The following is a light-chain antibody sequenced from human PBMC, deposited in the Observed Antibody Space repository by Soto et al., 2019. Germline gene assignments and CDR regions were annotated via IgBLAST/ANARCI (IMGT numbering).Light chain of an antibody. CDR3: QQYGGSPYT. CDR1: QSVRSNY. V-gene: IGKV3-20*01. J-gene: IGKJ2*01. Sequence: EIVLTQSPGTLSLSPGERATLSCRASQSVRSNYLAWYQQKPGQAPRLLIYGASRRATGIPDRFSGTGSGTDFTLTISRLESEDFAVYYCQQYGGSPYTFGQGTKLEIK. CDR2: GAS.